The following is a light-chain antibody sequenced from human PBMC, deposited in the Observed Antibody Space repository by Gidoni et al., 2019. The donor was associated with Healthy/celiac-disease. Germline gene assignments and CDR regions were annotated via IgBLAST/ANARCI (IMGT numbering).Light chain of an antibody. CDR2: GAS. CDR1: QSVSSIY. CDR3: QQYGSSLT. V-gene: IGKV3-20*01. J-gene: IGKJ4*01. Sequence: EIVLTQSPGTLSLSPGERATLSCRASQSVSSIYLAWYQQKPGQAPRLLIYGASSRATGIPDFTLTISRLEPEDFAVYYCQQYGSSLTFGGGTKVEIK.